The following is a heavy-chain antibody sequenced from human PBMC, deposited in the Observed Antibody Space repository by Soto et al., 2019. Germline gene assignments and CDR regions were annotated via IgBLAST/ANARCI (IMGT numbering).Heavy chain of an antibody. CDR1: GYTFTSYD. CDR2: MNPNSGNT. D-gene: IGHD6-19*01. V-gene: IGHV1-8*01. CDR3: ARGSEVAVAGTGRAFDI. J-gene: IGHJ3*02. Sequence: ASVKVSFKASGYTFTSYDINWVRQVTGQGLEWMGWMNPNSGNTGYAQKFQGRVTMTRNTSISTAYMELSSLRSEDTAVYYCARGSEVAVAGTGRAFDIWGQGTMVTVSS.